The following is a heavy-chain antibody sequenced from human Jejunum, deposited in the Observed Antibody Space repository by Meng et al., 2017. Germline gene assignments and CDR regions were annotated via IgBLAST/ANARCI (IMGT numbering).Heavy chain of an antibody. CDR3: ARDKALWFGELSRFYYYDGLDV. D-gene: IGHD3-10*01. J-gene: IGHJ6*02. CDR2: TSYDGSDK. CDR1: GSIFSSYS. V-gene: IGHV3-30*04. Sequence: GGSLRLSCAASGSIFSSYSLHWVRQAPGKGLEWVAVTSYDGSDKYNADSVKGRFTISRDNSKNTLYLQMNSLRAEDTAVYYCARDKALWFGELSRFYYYDGLDVWGQGTTVTVSS.